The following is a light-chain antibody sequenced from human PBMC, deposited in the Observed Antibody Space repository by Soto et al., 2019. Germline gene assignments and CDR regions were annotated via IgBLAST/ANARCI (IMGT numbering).Light chain of an antibody. CDR1: QSFTNTY. Sequence: ELVLTQSPDTLSLSPGERATLSCRASQSFTNTYLAWYQQKPGQAPRLLIYDASSRATGISDRFSGSASGTDFSLTIIRLEPEDFPVYYCQQYGVPPRTFGQGTKVDNK. CDR3: QQYGVPPRT. CDR2: DAS. V-gene: IGKV3-20*01. J-gene: IGKJ1*01.